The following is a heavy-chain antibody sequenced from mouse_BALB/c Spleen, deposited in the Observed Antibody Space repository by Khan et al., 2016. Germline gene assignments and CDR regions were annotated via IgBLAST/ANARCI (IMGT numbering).Heavy chain of an antibody. CDR2: ISYSGST. V-gene: IGHV3-2*02. J-gene: IGHJ3*01. CDR3: ATTVVAPLFAD. CDR1: GYSITSDYA. Sequence: EVQLQESGPGLVKPSQSLSLTCTVTGYSITSDYAWNWIRQFPGNKLEWMGYISYSGSTSYNPSLKSRISITRDTSKNQFFLKLNSVTTEDSATYYCATTVVAPLFADWVRVTLVAVSA. D-gene: IGHD1-1*01.